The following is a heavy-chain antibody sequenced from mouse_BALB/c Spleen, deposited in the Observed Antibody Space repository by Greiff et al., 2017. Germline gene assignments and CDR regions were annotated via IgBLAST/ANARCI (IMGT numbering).Heavy chain of an antibody. D-gene: IGHD1-1*01. V-gene: IGHV5-6*01. CDR3: ARHDGSRGYYFDY. Sequence: EVQLVESGGDLVKPGGSLKLSCAASGFTFSSSGMSWVRQTPDKRLEWVATISSGGSYTYYPDSVKGRFTISRDNAKNTLYLQMSSLKSEDTAMYYCARHDGSRGYYFDYWGKGTTLTVSS. CDR2: ISSGGSYT. J-gene: IGHJ2*01. CDR1: GFTFSSSG.